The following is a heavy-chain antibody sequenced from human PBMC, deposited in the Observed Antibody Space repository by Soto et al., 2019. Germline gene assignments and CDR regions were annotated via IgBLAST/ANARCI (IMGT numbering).Heavy chain of an antibody. V-gene: IGHV3-33*01. CDR3: ARDLEWYSSSRWGMDV. Sequence: GGSLRLSCAASGFTFSSYGMHCVRQAPGKGLEGVAFSSHDGSNKYYADSVNGRFTISRDSPKNTLYLHMDMMRAEDTAVYYCARDLEWYSSSRWGMDVWGQGNTVTVSS. CDR1: GFTFSSYG. CDR2: SSHDGSNK. D-gene: IGHD6-6*01. J-gene: IGHJ6*02.